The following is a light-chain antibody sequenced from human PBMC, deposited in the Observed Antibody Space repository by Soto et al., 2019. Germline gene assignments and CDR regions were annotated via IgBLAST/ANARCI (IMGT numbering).Light chain of an antibody. J-gene: IGLJ2*01. V-gene: IGLV2-14*01. CDR3: SSCTNSGTLVV. CDR1: SSDIGAYNY. Sequence: QSALTQPASVSGSPGQSITISCTGTSSDIGAYNYVSWYQQYPGKAPKLMIYDVANRPSGVSNRFSASKSGNTASLTISGLQAEDEADYYCSSCTNSGTLVVFGGGTKLTVL. CDR2: DVA.